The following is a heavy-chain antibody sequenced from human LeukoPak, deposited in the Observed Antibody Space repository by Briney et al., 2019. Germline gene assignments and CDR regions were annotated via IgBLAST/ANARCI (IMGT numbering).Heavy chain of an antibody. D-gene: IGHD1-26*01. CDR2: IYYSGST. J-gene: IGHJ4*02. CDR3: ARRSSGRNGGYFDY. CDR1: GGSISSSSYY. Sequence: SETLSLTCTVSGGSISSSSYYWGWIRQPPGKGLEWIGSIYYSGSTYYNPSLKSRVTISVDTSKNQFSLKLSSVTAADTAVYYCARRSSGRNGGYFDYWGQGTLVTVSS. V-gene: IGHV4-39*07.